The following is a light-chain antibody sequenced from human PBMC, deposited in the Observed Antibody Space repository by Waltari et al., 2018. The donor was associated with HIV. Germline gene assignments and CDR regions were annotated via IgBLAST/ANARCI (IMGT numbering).Light chain of an antibody. CDR2: HNS. J-gene: IGLJ3*02. CDR3: AAWDDSVNGLV. V-gene: IGLV1-44*01. Sequence: QSVLTQPPSASGTAGQRVTISCSGTSSNIGSNTVNWYQQLPGTAPKLLIYHNSHRPSGVPDRVSGSKSGTSASLAISGLQSEDEADYYCAAWDDSVNGLVFGGGTKLTV. CDR1: SSNIGSNT.